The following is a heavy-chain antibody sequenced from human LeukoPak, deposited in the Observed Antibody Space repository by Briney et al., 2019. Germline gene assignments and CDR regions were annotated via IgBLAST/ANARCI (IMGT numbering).Heavy chain of an antibody. CDR2: IYHSGST. CDR3: ARDLRSTGNYFDY. D-gene: IGHD3-10*01. Sequence: PSETLSLTCAVSGGSISSGGYSWRWIRQPPGKGLEWIGYIYHSGSTYYNPSLKSRVTISVDRSKNQFSLKLSSVTAADTAVYYCARDLRSTGNYFDYWGQGTLVTVSS. V-gene: IGHV4-30-2*01. CDR1: GGSISSGGYS. J-gene: IGHJ4*02.